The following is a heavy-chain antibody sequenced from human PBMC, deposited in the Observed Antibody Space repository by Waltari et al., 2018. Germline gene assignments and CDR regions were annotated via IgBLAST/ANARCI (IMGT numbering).Heavy chain of an antibody. J-gene: IGHJ4*02. V-gene: IGHV1-24*01. CDR2: FGPEDVEP. Sequence: QVQLVPSGAEVKKPGASVKVSCKVSGYTRTELSLHWVRQAPGKGLEWMGGFGPEDVEPIYAQTVQGRVTMTDETSTDTAYMELSSLISEDTDVYYCESSGFLEWLGDHRDYWGQGTLVTVSS. CDR1: GYTRTELS. CDR3: ESSGFLEWLGDHRDY. D-gene: IGHD3-3*01.